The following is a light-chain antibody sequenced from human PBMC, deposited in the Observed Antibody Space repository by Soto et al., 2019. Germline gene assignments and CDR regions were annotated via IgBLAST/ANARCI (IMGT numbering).Light chain of an antibody. J-gene: IGLJ3*02. CDR3: AAWDDSLNAWL. CDR2: NSN. CDR1: TSNIGNNP. V-gene: IGLV1-44*01. Sequence: QSVLTQPPSASETPGQRVTFSCSGDTSNIGNNPVNWYQQLPGTAPRLLIYNSNERPSGVPDRFSGSRSDTSASLAISGLQSEDEGDYYCAAWDDSLNAWLFGGGTKLTVL.